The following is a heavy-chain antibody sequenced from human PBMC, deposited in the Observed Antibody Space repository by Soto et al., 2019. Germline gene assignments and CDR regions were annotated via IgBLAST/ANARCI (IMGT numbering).Heavy chain of an antibody. Sequence: PGGSLRLSCAASGFTFSSYWRNLVRQAPGKGLEWVANINQDGNEDNLLDSVKGRFTISRDNAKNSLFLQMNSLRVDDTAVYYCARTGDGHHDFLDYWGKGALVTVS. J-gene: IGHJ4*02. V-gene: IGHV3-7*01. CDR2: INQDGNED. D-gene: IGHD1-1*01. CDR1: GFTFSSYW. CDR3: ARTGDGHHDFLDY.